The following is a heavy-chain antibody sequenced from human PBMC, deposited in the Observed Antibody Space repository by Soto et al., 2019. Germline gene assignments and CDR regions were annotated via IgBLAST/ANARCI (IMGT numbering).Heavy chain of an antibody. CDR1: GYSFTSYW. Sequence: GESLKISCKGSGYSFTSYWISWVRQMPGKGLEWMGRIDPSDSYTNYSPSFQGHVTISADKSISTAYLQWSSLKASDTAMYYCARRTYDSSGYPSGFDSWGQGTLVTVSS. D-gene: IGHD3-22*01. J-gene: IGHJ4*02. CDR2: IDPSDSYT. V-gene: IGHV5-10-1*01. CDR3: ARRTYDSSGYPSGFDS.